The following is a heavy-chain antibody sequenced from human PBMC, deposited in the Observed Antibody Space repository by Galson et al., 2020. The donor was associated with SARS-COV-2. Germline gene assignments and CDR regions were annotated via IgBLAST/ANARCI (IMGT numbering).Heavy chain of an antibody. D-gene: IGHD3-3*01. CDR3: ARHQRSVFGVATVDY. V-gene: IGHV4-39*01. J-gene: IGHJ4*02. CDR2: IYYSGST. Sequence: SETLSLPCTVSGGSISSSSYYWGWIRQPPGKGLEWIGSIYYSGSTYYNPSLKSRVTISVDTSKNQFSLKLSSVTAADTAVYYCARHQRSVFGVATVDYWCQGTLVTVSS. CDR1: GGSISSSSYY.